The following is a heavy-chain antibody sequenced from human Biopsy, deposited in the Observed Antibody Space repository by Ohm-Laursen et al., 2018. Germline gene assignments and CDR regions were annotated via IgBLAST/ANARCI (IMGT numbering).Heavy chain of an antibody. CDR2: FVPRFGTA. J-gene: IGHJ4*02. V-gene: IGHV1-69*13. D-gene: IGHD5-18*01. CDR1: GGTLSSHG. Sequence: ASVKVSCKASGGTLSSHGISWVRQAPGQGLDWMGGFVPRFGTANSAQKFQGRVTISADEKTTTAYMELKNLRSDDTAIYYCARDGVDQQSVTFFDYWGQGTRVTVSS. CDR3: ARDGVDQQSVTFFDY.